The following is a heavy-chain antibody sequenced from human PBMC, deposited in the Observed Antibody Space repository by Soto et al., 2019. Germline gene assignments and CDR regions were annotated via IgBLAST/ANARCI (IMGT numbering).Heavy chain of an antibody. CDR3: ARVGVISGYYGLDV. CDR1: GIAFSESG. J-gene: IGHJ6*02. V-gene: IGHV3-48*02. Sequence: GGSLRLSCAASGIAFSESGMSWVRQAPGKGLEWISYISSSSSATYYVDSVKGRFTISRDNAKNSLNLQMNSLRDEDTAVYYCARVGVISGYYGLDVWGQGTTVTVSS. CDR2: ISSSSSAT. D-gene: IGHD2-21*01.